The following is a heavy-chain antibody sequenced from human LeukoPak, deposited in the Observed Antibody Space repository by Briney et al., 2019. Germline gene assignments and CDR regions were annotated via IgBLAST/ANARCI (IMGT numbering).Heavy chain of an antibody. CDR1: GGSLSGYY. Sequence: PSETLSLTCAVYGGSLSGYYWSWIRQPPGKGLEWIGEINHSGSTNYNPSLKSRVTISVDTSKNQFSLKLSSVTAADTAVYYCALTRADMVRGVPHWGQGTLVTVSS. D-gene: IGHD3-10*01. J-gene: IGHJ4*02. CDR2: INHSGST. V-gene: IGHV4-34*01. CDR3: ALTRADMVRGVPH.